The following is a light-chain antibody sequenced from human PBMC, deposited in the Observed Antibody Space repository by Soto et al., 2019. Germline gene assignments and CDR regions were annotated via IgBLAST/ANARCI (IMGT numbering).Light chain of an antibody. Sequence: EIVLTQSPGTLSLSPGEGATLSCRASQSVRSGSLAWYQQKPGQPPRLLIYGASSRATDIPDRFSGSGSGTDFTLSISRLEPEDFAVYYCQHYVGSPYTFGQGTKLEIK. CDR2: GAS. CDR1: QSVRSGS. J-gene: IGKJ2*01. V-gene: IGKV3-20*01. CDR3: QHYVGSPYT.